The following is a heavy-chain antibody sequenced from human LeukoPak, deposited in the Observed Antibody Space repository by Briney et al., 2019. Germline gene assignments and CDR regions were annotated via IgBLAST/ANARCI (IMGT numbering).Heavy chain of an antibody. CDR3: AGEAAWFGEYYFDY. V-gene: IGHV1-3*01. D-gene: IGHD3-10*01. Sequence: ASVKVSCKASGYTFTSYAMHWVRQAPGQRLEWMGWINAGNGNTKYSQKFQGRVTITRDTSASTAYMELSSLRSEDTAVYYCAGEAAWFGEYYFDYWGQGTLVTVSS. CDR2: INAGNGNT. CDR1: GYTFTSYA. J-gene: IGHJ4*02.